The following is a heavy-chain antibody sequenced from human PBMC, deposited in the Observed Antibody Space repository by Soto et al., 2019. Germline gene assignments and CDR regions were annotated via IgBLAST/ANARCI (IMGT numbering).Heavy chain of an antibody. CDR1: GGTFNTYT. CDR2: INPIFGTP. V-gene: IGHV1-69*12. J-gene: IGHJ5*02. Sequence: QVQLVQSGAEVKKPGSSVKVSCKASGGTFNTYTIDWVRQAPGQGLEWMGGINPIFGTPSYTQKFRGRVTITADESTSTAYMELSSLKSDDTAIYFCASPTGRERAWWFDPWGQGTLVTVSS. CDR3: ASPTGRERAWWFDP. D-gene: IGHD1-26*01.